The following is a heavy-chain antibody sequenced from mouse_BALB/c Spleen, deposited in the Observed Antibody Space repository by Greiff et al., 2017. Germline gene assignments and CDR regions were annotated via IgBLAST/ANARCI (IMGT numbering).Heavy chain of an antibody. Sequence: DVKLVESGGGLVKPGGSLKLSCAASGFTFSSYAMSWVRQTPEKRLEWVASISSGGSTYYPDSVKGRFTISRDNARNILYLQMSSLRSEVTAMYYCARVEDFYYAMDYWGQGTSVTVSS. CDR1: GFTFSSYA. CDR2: ISSGGST. V-gene: IGHV5-6-5*01. CDR3: ARVEDFYYAMDY. J-gene: IGHJ4*01.